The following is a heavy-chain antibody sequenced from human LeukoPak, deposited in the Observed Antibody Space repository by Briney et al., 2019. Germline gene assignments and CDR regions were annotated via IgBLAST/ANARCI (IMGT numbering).Heavy chain of an antibody. Sequence: AGGSLRLSCAASGFTFSSYAMSWVRQAPGKGLEWVSAISGSGGSTYYADSVKGRFTISRDNSKNTLYLQMNSLRAEDTAAYYCAKHLIATRVHWFDPWGQGTLVTVSS. CDR2: ISGSGGST. V-gene: IGHV3-23*01. CDR1: GFTFSSYA. D-gene: IGHD6-13*01. CDR3: AKHLIATRVHWFDP. J-gene: IGHJ5*02.